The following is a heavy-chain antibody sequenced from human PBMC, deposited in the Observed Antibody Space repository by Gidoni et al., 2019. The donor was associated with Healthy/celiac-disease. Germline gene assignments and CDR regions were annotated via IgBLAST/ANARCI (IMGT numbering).Heavy chain of an antibody. CDR1: GGTFRSYA. CDR3: ARDKEGGYSGYDYWY. V-gene: IGHV1-69*04. CDR2: IIHILGIA. D-gene: IGHD5-12*01. J-gene: IGHJ4*02. Sequence: QVQLVQYGAEVKKPRSSLKVSCKASGGTFRSYAISWVRQAPGQGLEWMGRIIHILGIANYAQKFQGRVTITADKSTSTAYMELSSLRSEDTAVYYCARDKEGGYSGYDYWYWGQGTLVTVSS.